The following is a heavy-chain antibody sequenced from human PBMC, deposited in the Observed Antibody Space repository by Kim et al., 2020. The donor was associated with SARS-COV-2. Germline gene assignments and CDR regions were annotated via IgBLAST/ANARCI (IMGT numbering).Heavy chain of an antibody. J-gene: IGHJ6*02. CDR1: GFTFSSYG. D-gene: IGHD3-10*01. CDR3: ASIPSQWFGEPGGV. V-gene: IGHV3-33*01. CDR2: IWYDGSNK. Sequence: GGSLRLSCAASGFTFSSYGMHWVRQAPGKGLEWVAVIWYDGSNKYYADSVKGRFTISRDNSKNTLYLQMNSLRAEDTAVYYCASIPSQWFGEPGGVWGQGTTVTVSS.